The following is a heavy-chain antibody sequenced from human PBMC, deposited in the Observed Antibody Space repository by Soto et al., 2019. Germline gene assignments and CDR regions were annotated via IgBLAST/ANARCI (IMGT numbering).Heavy chain of an antibody. Sequence: KASETLSLTCTVSGGCISSYFWSWIRQPPGKGLEWIGQIYYSGSTNYNPSLKSRDTISVDTSKNQFSLKLSSVTAADTAVYYCARKRDYYILSGSHYCIDVWGQGTMVTVSS. D-gene: IGHD3-9*01. J-gene: IGHJ6*02. CDR1: GGCISSYF. CDR2: IYYSGST. V-gene: IGHV4-59*01. CDR3: ARKRDYYILSGSHYCIDV.